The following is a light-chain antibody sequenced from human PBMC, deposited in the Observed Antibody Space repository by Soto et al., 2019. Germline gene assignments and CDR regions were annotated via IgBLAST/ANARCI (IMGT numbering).Light chain of an antibody. Sequence: DIQMTQSPSTLSASVGDRVTITCRASQSISSWLAWYQQKPGKAPKLLIYKASSLESGVPSRFSGSGSGTEFTRTLSSLQPDDFATYYCQQYNSYSLTFGGGTKVEIK. CDR3: QQYNSYSLT. V-gene: IGKV1-5*03. CDR2: KAS. CDR1: QSISSW. J-gene: IGKJ4*01.